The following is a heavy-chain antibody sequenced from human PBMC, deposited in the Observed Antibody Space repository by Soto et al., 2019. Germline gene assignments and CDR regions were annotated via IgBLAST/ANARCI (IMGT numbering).Heavy chain of an antibody. Sequence: ASVKVSCKASGYTFTSYAMHWVRQAPGQRLERMGWINAGNGNTKYSQKFQGRVTITRDTSASTAYMELSSLRSEDTAVYYCARDTAMGIIRGIDYWGQGTLVTVSS. CDR1: GYTFTSYA. CDR3: ARDTAMGIIRGIDY. V-gene: IGHV1-3*01. CDR2: INAGNGNT. J-gene: IGHJ4*02. D-gene: IGHD5-18*01.